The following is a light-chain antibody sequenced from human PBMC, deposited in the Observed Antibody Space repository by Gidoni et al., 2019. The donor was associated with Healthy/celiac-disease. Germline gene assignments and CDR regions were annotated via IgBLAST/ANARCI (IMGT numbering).Light chain of an antibody. CDR2: GPS. V-gene: IGKV3-15*01. CDR3: QQYNNWPPWT. J-gene: IGKJ1*01. CDR1: QSVSSN. Sequence: EIVMTQSPATLSVSPGERATLSCRASQSVSSNLAWYQQETGEAPRLLIYGPSTSATGIPARFSGSGSGTEVTLTISSLQSEDFAVYYCQQYNNWPPWTFGQGTKVEIK.